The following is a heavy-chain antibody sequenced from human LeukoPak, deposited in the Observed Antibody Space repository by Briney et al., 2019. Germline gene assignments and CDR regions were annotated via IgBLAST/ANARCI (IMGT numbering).Heavy chain of an antibody. CDR3: ARGPGAYYYGSGNSFDP. J-gene: IGHJ5*02. Sequence: GRSLRLSCAASGYTFSGYAMHWVRRAPGKGLEWVAVISPDGSNKYYADPVKGQFTISRDNSNNTLYLQMNSLRAEDTAVYYCARGPGAYYYGSGNSFDPWGQGTLVTVSS. D-gene: IGHD3-10*01. V-gene: IGHV3-30*01. CDR2: ISPDGSNK. CDR1: GYTFSGYA.